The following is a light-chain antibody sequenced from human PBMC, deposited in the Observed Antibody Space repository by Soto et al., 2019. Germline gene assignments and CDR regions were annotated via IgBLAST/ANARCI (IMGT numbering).Light chain of an antibody. CDR3: HPYAQGNPPV. V-gene: IGLV2-14*01. CDR2: EVS. Sequence: QYALTQPASVSGSPGQSITISCTGSSSDIGDYDYVSWYQQHPGKAPKVLISEVSNRPSGVSNRFSGSKSGNTASLTISGLQAEYEADYYCHPYAQGNPPVFGNGTKLTV. J-gene: IGLJ1*01. CDR1: SSDIGDYDY.